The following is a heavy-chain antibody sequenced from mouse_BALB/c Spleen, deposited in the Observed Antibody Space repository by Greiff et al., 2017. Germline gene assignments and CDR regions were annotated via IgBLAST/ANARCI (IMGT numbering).Heavy chain of an antibody. V-gene: IGHV14-3*02. CDR1: GFNIKDTY. D-gene: IGHD2-10*02. J-gene: IGHJ1*01. CDR3: AREYGNPYWYFDV. Sequence: EVNLVESGAELVKPGASVKLSCTASGFNIKDTYMHWVKQRPEQGLEWIGRIDPANGNTKYDPKFQGKATITADTSSNTAYLQLSSLTSEDTAVYYCAREYGNPYWYFDVWGAGTTVTVSS. CDR2: IDPANGNT.